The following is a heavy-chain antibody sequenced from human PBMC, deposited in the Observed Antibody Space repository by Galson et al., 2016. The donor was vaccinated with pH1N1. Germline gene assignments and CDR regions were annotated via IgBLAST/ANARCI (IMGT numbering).Heavy chain of an antibody. CDR1: GFTFRSYA. D-gene: IGHD6-13*01. CDR3: AKGGSSSWYVYHYYMDV. J-gene: IGHJ6*03. V-gene: IGHV3-23*03. Sequence: SLRLSYAASGFTFRSYAMSWVRQAPGKGLEWVSVIYSGGSSTYYADSVKGRFTMSRDNSKNTLYLQMNSLRAEDTAVYYCAKGGSSSWYVYHYYMDVWGKGTTVTVSS. CDR2: IYSGGSST.